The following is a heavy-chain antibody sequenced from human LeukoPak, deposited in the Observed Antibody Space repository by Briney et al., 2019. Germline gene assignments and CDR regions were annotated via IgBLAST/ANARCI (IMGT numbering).Heavy chain of an antibody. V-gene: IGHV1-2*02. CDR2: INPNSGGT. CDR1: GYTFTGYY. CDR3: ARATTMVRVYYMDV. J-gene: IGHJ6*03. Sequence: ASVKVSCKASGYTFTGYYMHWVRQAPGQGLEWMGWINPNSGGTNYAQKFQGRVTMTRDTSISTAYMELSRLRSDDTAVYYCARATTMVRVYYMDVWGKGTTVTVSS. D-gene: IGHD3-10*01.